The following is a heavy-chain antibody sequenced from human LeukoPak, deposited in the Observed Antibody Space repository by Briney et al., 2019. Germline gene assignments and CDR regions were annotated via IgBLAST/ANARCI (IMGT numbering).Heavy chain of an antibody. D-gene: IGHD3-22*01. Sequence: SETLSLTCTVSGGPITSNSHYWGWIRQPPRKGLEWIGSISYSGDTHYNPSLKSRVTLSVDTSKSQFSLNLSSLTAADTAVFYCARQPHYYDTSAYYPSHFDYWGLGTLVTVAS. CDR2: ISYSGDT. V-gene: IGHV4-39*01. CDR1: GGPITSNSHY. J-gene: IGHJ4*02. CDR3: ARQPHYYDTSAYYPSHFDY.